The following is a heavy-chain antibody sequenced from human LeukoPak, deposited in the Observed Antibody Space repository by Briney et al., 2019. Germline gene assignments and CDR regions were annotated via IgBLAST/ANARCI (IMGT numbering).Heavy chain of an antibody. CDR3: ARESGITMVRGVFHP. CDR2: ISSSSSYI. Sequence: KTGGSLRLSCAASGFTFSSYSMNWVRQAPGKGLEWVSSISSSSSYIYYADSVKGRFTISRDNAKNSLYLQMNSLRAEDTAVYYCARESGITMVRGVFHPWGQGTLVTVSS. V-gene: IGHV3-21*01. D-gene: IGHD3-10*01. CDR1: GFTFSSYS. J-gene: IGHJ5*02.